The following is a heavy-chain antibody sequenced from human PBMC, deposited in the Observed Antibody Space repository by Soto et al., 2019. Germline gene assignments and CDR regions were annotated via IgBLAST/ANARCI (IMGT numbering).Heavy chain of an antibody. Sequence: SETLSLTCTVSGGSISSGDYYWSWIRQPPGKGLEWIGYIYYSGSTNYNPSLKSRVTISVDTSKNQFSLKLSSVTAADTAVYYCARSSGYSSSRFDYWGQGTLVTVSS. D-gene: IGHD6-13*01. V-gene: IGHV4-61*08. CDR1: GGSISSGDYY. CDR3: ARSSGYSSSRFDY. J-gene: IGHJ4*02. CDR2: IYYSGST.